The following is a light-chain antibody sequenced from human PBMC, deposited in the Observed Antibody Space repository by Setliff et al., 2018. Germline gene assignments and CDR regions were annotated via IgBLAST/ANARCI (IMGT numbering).Light chain of an antibody. Sequence: QSVLTQPPSLSGAPGQRVTIPCSGSRSNIGAPYNVNWYQHLPGTAPKLLIYANNKRPSGVPERFSGSTSGTSASLAITGLQSNDEAYYYCQSYDSGLSGALFGGGTKGTGL. J-gene: IGLJ2*01. CDR1: RSNIGAPYN. CDR3: QSYDSGLSGAL. V-gene: IGLV1-40*01. CDR2: ANN.